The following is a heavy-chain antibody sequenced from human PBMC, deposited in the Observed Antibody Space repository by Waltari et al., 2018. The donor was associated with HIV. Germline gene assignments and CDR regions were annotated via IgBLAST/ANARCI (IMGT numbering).Heavy chain of an antibody. CDR2: ISWNSGSI. D-gene: IGHD3-10*01. V-gene: IGHV3-9*01. J-gene: IGHJ6*02. CDR1: GFTFDDSA. Sequence: EVQLVESGGGLVQPGRSLRLSCAASGFTFDDSAMPGVRQAPGKGLELVSGISWNSGSIGYADSVKGRFTISRDNAKNSLYLQMNSLRAEDTALYYCAKGTAEYYGSGRLGVWGQGTTVTVSS. CDR3: AKGTAEYYGSGRLGV.